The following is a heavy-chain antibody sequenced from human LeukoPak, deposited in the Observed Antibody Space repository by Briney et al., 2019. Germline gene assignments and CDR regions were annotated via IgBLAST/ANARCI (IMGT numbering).Heavy chain of an antibody. CDR2: FYPGDSDS. J-gene: IGHJ3*01. D-gene: IGHD3-16*01. CDR3: ARGLGELLPPDAFDL. Sequence: GESLKISCKGSGYNFATYWIAWVRQMPGKGLEWMGVFYPGDSDSKYRPSFQGQVTISADKSISTAYLHWSSLKASDTAFYYCARGLGELLPPDAFDLWGQGTLVTVSS. V-gene: IGHV5-51*01. CDR1: GYNFATYW.